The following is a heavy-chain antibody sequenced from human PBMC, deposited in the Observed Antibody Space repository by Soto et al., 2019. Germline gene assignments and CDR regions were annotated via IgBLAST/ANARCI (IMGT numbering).Heavy chain of an antibody. Sequence: SETLSLTYTVSGVSIHNSHSFWAWIRQPPGKGLQFIASVYHNGGAYYNSSLKSRVTISVDTANNQVSLRMRSLTAADTAFYYCGRVVEGATRHTDPDSWGQGILVTVSS. CDR1: GVSIHNSHSF. CDR3: GRVVEGATRHTDPDS. CDR2: VYHNGGA. D-gene: IGHD2-21*01. V-gene: IGHV4-39*01. J-gene: IGHJ5*01.